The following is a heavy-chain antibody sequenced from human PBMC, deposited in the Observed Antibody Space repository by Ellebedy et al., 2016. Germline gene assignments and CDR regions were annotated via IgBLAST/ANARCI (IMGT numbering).Heavy chain of an antibody. CDR2: IYHSGST. Sequence: SETLSLXCAVSGGSISSSNWWSWVRQPPGKGLEWIGEIYHSGSTNYNPSLKSRVTISVDKSKNQFSLKLSSVTAADTAVYYCARVQVVITTYWFDPWGQGTLVTVSS. J-gene: IGHJ5*02. CDR3: ARVQVVITTYWFDP. CDR1: GGSISSSNW. V-gene: IGHV4-4*02. D-gene: IGHD3-22*01.